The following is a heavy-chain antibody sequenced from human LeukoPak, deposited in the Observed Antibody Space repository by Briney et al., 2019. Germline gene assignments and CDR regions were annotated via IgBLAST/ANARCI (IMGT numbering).Heavy chain of an antibody. Sequence: ASVKVSCKASGYTFTGYYMHWVRQAPGQGLEWMGRIIPIFGTANYAQKFQGRVTITTDESTSTAYMELSSLRSEDTAVYYCARGSIGQLWPAEYFQHWGQGTLVTVSS. CDR3: ARGSIGQLWPAEYFQH. CDR1: GYTFTGYY. V-gene: IGHV1-69*05. CDR2: IIPIFGTA. D-gene: IGHD5-18*01. J-gene: IGHJ1*01.